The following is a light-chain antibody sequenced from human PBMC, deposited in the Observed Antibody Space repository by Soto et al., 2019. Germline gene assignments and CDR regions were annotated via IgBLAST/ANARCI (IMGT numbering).Light chain of an antibody. CDR2: DVS. CDR3: CSYAGSYKGYV. V-gene: IGLV2-11*01. J-gene: IGLJ1*01. Sequence: QSALTQPRSVSGSPGQSVTISCTGTSSDVGGYNYVSWYQQHPGKAPKLMIYDVSKRPSGVPDRFSGSNSGNPASLTISGLQAEDEADYYCCSYAGSYKGYVFGTGTKLTVL. CDR1: SSDVGGYNY.